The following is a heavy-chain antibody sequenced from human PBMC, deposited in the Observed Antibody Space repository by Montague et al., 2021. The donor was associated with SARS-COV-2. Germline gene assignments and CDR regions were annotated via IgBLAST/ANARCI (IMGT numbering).Heavy chain of an antibody. Sequence: SETLSLTCSVSGGSLSTYYWSWIRQPPGKGLEWIGYIDDSGTTRYNPSLRSRATISLDLSKNQFSLDLNSVTVADTAVYYCARNAHNHYGLDVWGQGTTVTVSS. CDR2: IDDSGTT. D-gene: IGHD1-1*01. J-gene: IGHJ6*02. CDR3: ARNAHNHYGLDV. CDR1: GGSLSTYY. V-gene: IGHV4-59*08.